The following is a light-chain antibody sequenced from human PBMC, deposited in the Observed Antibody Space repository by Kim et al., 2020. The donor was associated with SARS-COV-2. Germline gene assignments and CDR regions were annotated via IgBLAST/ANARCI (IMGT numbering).Light chain of an antibody. CDR3: QKYNSAPPLT. Sequence: SLVHRLTLTCLAPQVISYYLALYQQNPGKVPTLLLSAASALQSGVPSLFSGSVSGTYFTLTISSLQPEDVSTYYCQKYNSAPPLTFGGGTKVDIK. CDR2: AAS. V-gene: IGKV1-27*01. J-gene: IGKJ4*01. CDR1: QVISYY.